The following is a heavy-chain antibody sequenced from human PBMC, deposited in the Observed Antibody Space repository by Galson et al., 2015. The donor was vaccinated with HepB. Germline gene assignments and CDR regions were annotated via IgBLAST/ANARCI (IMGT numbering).Heavy chain of an antibody. J-gene: IGHJ6*03. CDR2: ISSSSSYI. D-gene: IGHD1-1*01. CDR3: ARDPGMTTSYYYYYYMDV. V-gene: IGHV3-21*01. Sequence: SLRLSCAASGFTFSSYSMNWVRQAPGKGLEWVSSISSSSSYIHYADSVKGRFTISRDNAKNSLYLQMNSLRAEDAAVYYCARDPGMTTSYYYYYYMDVWGKGTTVTVSS. CDR1: GFTFSSYS.